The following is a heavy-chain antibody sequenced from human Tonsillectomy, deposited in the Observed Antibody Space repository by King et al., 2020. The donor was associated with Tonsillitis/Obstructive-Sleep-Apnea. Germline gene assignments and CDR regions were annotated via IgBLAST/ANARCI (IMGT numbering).Heavy chain of an antibody. CDR2: VWYDGSNK. V-gene: IGHV3-33*01. CDR1: GFTFGRFG. D-gene: IGHD5-24*01. J-gene: IGHJ4*02. Sequence: VQLVESGGGVVQPGGSLRLSCAASGFTFGRFGMHWVRQAPGKGLQWVAVVWYDGSNKYYADSVKGRFTISRDNSKNTLYLQMNSLRGGDTAVYYCARDQGRDGDNLADYWGRGTLVPVSS. CDR3: ARDQGRDGDNLADY.